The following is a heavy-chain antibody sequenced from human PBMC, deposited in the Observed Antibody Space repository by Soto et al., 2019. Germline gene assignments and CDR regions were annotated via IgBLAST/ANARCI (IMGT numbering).Heavy chain of an antibody. V-gene: IGHV4-59*08. CDR1: SDSIGNYF. J-gene: IGHJ6*02. D-gene: IGHD3-10*01. CDR3: ASQGFGETRGRMDV. Sequence: SETLSLTCTVSSDSIGNYFCSWVGQPPGKGLEWIGYMHYNRYTSYNPSLRSRVTISVNTSQTQFSLKPSSVTVADTALSYCASQGFGETRGRMDVRGQGTTVTVSS. CDR2: MHYNRYT.